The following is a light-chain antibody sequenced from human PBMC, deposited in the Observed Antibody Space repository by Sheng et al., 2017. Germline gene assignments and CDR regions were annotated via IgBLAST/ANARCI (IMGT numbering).Light chain of an antibody. V-gene: IGLV1-40*01. CDR2: DNN. CDR3: SSYTSSSTLKV. J-gene: IGLJ1*01. CDR1: SSNIGAGVD. Sequence: QSVLTQPPSVSGAPGQRVTISCTGSSSNIGAGVDVHWYQQLPGTAPQLLIHDNNNRPSGVPDRFSGSKSDTSASLAITGLQAEDEADYYCSSYTSSSTLKVFGTGTKVTVL.